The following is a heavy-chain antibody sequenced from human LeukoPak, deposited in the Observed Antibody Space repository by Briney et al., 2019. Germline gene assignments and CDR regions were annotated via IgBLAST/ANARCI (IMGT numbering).Heavy chain of an antibody. CDR2: INPNSGGT. J-gene: IGHJ4*02. CDR3: ARLSGIYGDYEIDY. CDR1: GYTFTGYY. Sequence: ASVKVSCKASGYTFTGYYMHWVRQAPGQGLEWMGRINPNSGGTNYAQKFQGRVTMTRDTSISTAYMELSRLRSDDTAVYYCARLSGIYGDYEIDYWGQGTLVTVSS. D-gene: IGHD4-17*01. V-gene: IGHV1-2*06.